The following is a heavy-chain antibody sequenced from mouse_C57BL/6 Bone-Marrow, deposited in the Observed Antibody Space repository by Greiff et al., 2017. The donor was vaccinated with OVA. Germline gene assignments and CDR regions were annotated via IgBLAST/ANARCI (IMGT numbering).Heavy chain of an antibody. J-gene: IGHJ2*01. CDR2: IDPETGGT. CDR3: TRWDYYGSSPYFDY. CDR1: GYTFTDYE. D-gene: IGHD1-1*01. Sequence: VQLQQSGAELVRPGASVTLSCKASGYTFTDYEMHWVKQTPVHGLEWIGAIDPETGGTAYNQKFKGKAILTADKSSSTAYMELRSLTSEDSAVYYCTRWDYYGSSPYFDYWGQGTTLTVSS. V-gene: IGHV1-15*01.